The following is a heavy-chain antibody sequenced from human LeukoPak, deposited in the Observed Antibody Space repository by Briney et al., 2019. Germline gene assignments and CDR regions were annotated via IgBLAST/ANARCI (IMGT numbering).Heavy chain of an antibody. D-gene: IGHD6-13*01. V-gene: IGHV1-8*03. CDR1: GYTFTSYD. CDR3: AISSSWYYYYGMDV. Sequence: ASVKVSCKASGYTFTSYDINWVQQATGQGLEWMGWMNPNSGNTGYAQKFQGRVTITRNTSISTAYMELSSLRSEDTAVYYCAISSSWYYYYGMDVWGQGTTVTVSS. J-gene: IGHJ6*02. CDR2: MNPNSGNT.